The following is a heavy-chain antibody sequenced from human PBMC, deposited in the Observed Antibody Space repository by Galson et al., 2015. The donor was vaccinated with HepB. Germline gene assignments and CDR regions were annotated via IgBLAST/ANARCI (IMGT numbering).Heavy chain of an antibody. D-gene: IGHD3-3*01. CDR2: INSQSGGP. Sequence: SVKVSCKASGYTFIGYYLHWVRQAPGQGLEWMGRINSQSGGPNSAQKFQGRVTMTRATSVSTVYMELTRLRPDDTATYYCARGSRPIWIGHSEFEFWCQGTLIAVSS. J-gene: IGHJ4*02. CDR1: GYTFIGYY. CDR3: ARGSRPIWIGHSEFEF. V-gene: IGHV1-2*06.